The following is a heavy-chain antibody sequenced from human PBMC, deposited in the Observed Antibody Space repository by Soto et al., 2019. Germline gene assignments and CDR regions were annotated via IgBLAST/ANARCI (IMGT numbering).Heavy chain of an antibody. CDR1: GDSISSSNSH. CDR3: VRYDRINMKPYSPEGFHI. J-gene: IGHJ3*02. V-gene: IGHV4-39*01. D-gene: IGHD3-3*02. CDR2: VYDGGAIFDGGNI. Sequence: SETLSLTCTVSGDSISSSNSHCGWTRHPRREVLEYMGSVYDGGAIFDGGNIYHTPSLKSLVPISVDTSKNQFSLGLSSVTAADTGVYYCVRYDRINMKPYSPEGFHIWGQGTMVTVSS.